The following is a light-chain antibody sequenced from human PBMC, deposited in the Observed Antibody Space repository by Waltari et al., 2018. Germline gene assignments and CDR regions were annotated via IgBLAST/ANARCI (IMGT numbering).Light chain of an antibody. CDR2: DVN. CDR3: CSYAVGTYTWF. J-gene: IGLJ2*01. V-gene: IGLV2-11*01. Sequence: QSALTQPRSVSGSPGQSVTISCTGTSNNIGHSRYVPWYQQHPGKAPTVVIHDVNRRPSGVPDRFTASKSGNTASLTISGLQAEDEGDYYCCSYAVGTYTWFFGGGTKLTVL. CDR1: SNNIGHSRY.